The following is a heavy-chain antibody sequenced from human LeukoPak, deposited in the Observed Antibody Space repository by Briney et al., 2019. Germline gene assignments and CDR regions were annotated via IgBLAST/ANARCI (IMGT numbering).Heavy chain of an antibody. J-gene: IGHJ5*02. V-gene: IGHV3-23*01. Sequence: GGSLRLSCAASGFTFSSYAMSWVRQAPGKGLEWVSAISGSAYSTCSADSVKGRFTISRDNSKNTLYLQMNSLRAEDTAVYFCAKCSNWNRPYWFDHWGQGTLVTVSS. D-gene: IGHD1-20*01. CDR3: AKCSNWNRPYWFDH. CDR2: ISGSAYST. CDR1: GFTFSSYA.